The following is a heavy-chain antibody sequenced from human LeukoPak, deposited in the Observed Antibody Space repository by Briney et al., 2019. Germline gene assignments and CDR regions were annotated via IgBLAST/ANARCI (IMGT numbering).Heavy chain of an antibody. J-gene: IGHJ4*02. D-gene: IGHD6-13*01. V-gene: IGHV3-13*01. CDR1: GFTFSNYD. CDR3: ASSPAYSSSWYAIDN. Sequence: QPGGSLRLSCAASGFTFSNYDMHWVRQAAGKGLEWVSGIGTAGDTYYPASVKGRFTISRENAKNSLYLQMNSLSAGDTAVYYCASSPAYSSSWYAIDNWGQGTLVTVPS. CDR2: IGTAGDT.